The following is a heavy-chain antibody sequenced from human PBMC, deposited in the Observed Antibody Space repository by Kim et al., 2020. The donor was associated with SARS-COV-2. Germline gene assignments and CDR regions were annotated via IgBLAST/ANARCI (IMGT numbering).Heavy chain of an antibody. D-gene: IGHD3-3*01. CDR2: IYYSGST. CDR1: GGSISSGDYY. Sequence: SETLSLTCTVSGGSISSGDYYWSWIRQPPGKGLEWIGYIYYSGSTYYNPSLKSRVTISVDTSKNQFSLKLSSVTAADTAVYYCARATTYDFWSGPPSYYFDYWGQGTLVTVSS. CDR3: ARATTYDFWSGPPSYYFDY. J-gene: IGHJ4*02. V-gene: IGHV4-30-4*01.